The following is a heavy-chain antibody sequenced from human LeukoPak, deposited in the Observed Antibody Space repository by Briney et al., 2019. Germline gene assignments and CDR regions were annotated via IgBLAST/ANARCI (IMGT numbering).Heavy chain of an antibody. CDR2: IYHSGST. D-gene: IGHD3-3*01. Sequence: SETLSLTCAVSGYSISSGYYWGWIRQPPGKGLEWIGSIYHSGSTYYNPSLKSRVTISVDTSKNQFSLKLSSVTAADTAVYYCARETYYDFWSGYYSQPPIYYHYYYYMDVWGKGTTVTVSS. V-gene: IGHV4-38-2*02. CDR1: GYSISSGYY. CDR3: ARETYYDFWSGYYSQPPIYYHYYYYMDV. J-gene: IGHJ6*03.